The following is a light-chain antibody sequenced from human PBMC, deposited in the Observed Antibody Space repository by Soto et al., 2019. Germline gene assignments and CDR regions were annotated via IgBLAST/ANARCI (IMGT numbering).Light chain of an antibody. V-gene: IGKV3-20*01. CDR3: QQYGSSPPT. CDR1: QSVSSNY. Sequence: EIVLTQSPDTLSLSPGERATLSCRASQSVSSNYLAWYQRKPGQAPRLLIYGASNRATGIPNRFSGSGSGTDFTLTITRLEPEDFVVYYCQQYGSSPPTFGQGTKVEI. CDR2: GAS. J-gene: IGKJ1*01.